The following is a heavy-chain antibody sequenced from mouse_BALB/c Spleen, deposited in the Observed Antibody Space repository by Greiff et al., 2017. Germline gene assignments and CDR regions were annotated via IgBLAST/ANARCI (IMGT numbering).Heavy chain of an antibody. D-gene: IGHD2-3*01. CDR3: ASFYDGYPAWFAY. V-gene: IGHV3-2*02. CDR1: GYSITSDYA. J-gene: IGHJ3*01. CDR2: ISYSGST. Sequence: DVKLQESGPGLVKPSQSLSLTCTVTGYSITSDYAWNWIRQFPGNKLEWMGYISYSGSTSYNPSLKSRISITRDTSKNQFFLQLNSVTTEDTATYYCASFYDGYPAWFAYWGQGTLVTVSA.